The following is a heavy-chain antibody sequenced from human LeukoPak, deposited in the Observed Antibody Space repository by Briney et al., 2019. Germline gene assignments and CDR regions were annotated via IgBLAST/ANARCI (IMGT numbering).Heavy chain of an antibody. CDR3: ARVRDSSSWSYYYMDV. CDR2: IYYSGSP. J-gene: IGHJ6*03. V-gene: IGHV4-59*01. CDR1: GGSISSYY. Sequence: SETLSLTCTVSGGSISSYYWSWIRQPPGKGLEWIGYIYYSGSPNYNPSLKSRVTISVDTSKNQFSLKLSSVTAADTAVYYCARVRDSSSWSYYYMDVWGKGTTVTVSS. D-gene: IGHD6-13*01.